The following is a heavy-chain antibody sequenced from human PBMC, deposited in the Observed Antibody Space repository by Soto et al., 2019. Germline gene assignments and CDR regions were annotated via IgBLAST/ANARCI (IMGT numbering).Heavy chain of an antibody. V-gene: IGHV1-18*01. CDR2: ISAYNGNT. CDR1: GYTFTSYG. CDR3: ARCSGYDSYYYYYGMDV. D-gene: IGHD5-12*01. Sequence: QVQLVQSGAEVKKPGASVKVSCKASGYTFTSYGISWVRQAPGQGLEWMGWISAYNGNTNYAQKRQGRVTMTTDTSTSTAYMELRSLRSDDTAVYYCARCSGYDSYYYYYGMDVWGQGTTVTVSS. J-gene: IGHJ6*02.